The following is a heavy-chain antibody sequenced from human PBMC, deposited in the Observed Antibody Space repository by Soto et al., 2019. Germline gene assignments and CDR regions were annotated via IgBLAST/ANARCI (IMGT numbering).Heavy chain of an antibody. CDR2: IIPIFGTA. Sequence: QVQLVQSGAEVKKPGSSVKVSCKASGGTFSSYAISWVRQAPGQGLEWMGGIIPIFGTANYAQKFQGRVTITADESTSTAYMELSSLRSEDTAVYYCASTKTPYYYDSSGYFDYWGQGTPVTVSS. V-gene: IGHV1-69*01. D-gene: IGHD3-22*01. CDR1: GGTFSSYA. J-gene: IGHJ4*02. CDR3: ASTKTPYYYDSSGYFDY.